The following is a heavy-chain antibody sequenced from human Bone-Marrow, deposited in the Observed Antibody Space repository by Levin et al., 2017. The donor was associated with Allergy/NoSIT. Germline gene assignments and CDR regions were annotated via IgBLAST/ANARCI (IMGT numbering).Heavy chain of an antibody. CDR1: GYTFTSYD. D-gene: IGHD5-12*01. CDR3: ARDWTSGYDDAFDI. Sequence: ASVKVSCKASGYTFTSYDINWVRQATGQGLEWMGWMNPNSGNTGYAQKFQGRVTMTRNTSISTAYMELSSLRSEDTAVYYCARDWTSGYDDAFDIWGQGTMVTVSS. CDR2: MNPNSGNT. J-gene: IGHJ3*02. V-gene: IGHV1-8*01.